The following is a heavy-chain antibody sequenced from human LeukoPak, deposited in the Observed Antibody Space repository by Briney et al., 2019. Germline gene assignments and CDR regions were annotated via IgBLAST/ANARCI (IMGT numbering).Heavy chain of an antibody. CDR1: GFSFSSYW. Sequence: GGSLRLSCAASGFSFSSYWMSWVRQAPGKGLEWVANIKEDGSEKNYVDSVKGRFTISIDNAKNSLYLQMNTLRAEDTAVYYCGRSGIVTTAVPFWGQGTLVTVSS. CDR2: IKEDGSEK. D-gene: IGHD1-26*01. CDR3: GRSGIVTTAVPF. J-gene: IGHJ4*02. V-gene: IGHV3-7*01.